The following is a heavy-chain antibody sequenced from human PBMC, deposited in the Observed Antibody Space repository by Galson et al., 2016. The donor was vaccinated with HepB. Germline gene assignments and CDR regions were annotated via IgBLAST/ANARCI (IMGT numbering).Heavy chain of an antibody. V-gene: IGHV3-11*03. J-gene: IGHJ4*02. D-gene: IGHD3-10*01. CDR2: ISNSSGFR. CDR3: PRPGSAAYSPAPLPY. Sequence: SLRLSCATSGFTFSDYYMNWIRQAPGKGLEWISYISNSSGFRNYAESVKGRFTISRDNAMSTLYLQMDSLRVDDTAVYYCPRPGSAAYSPAPLPYWGRGTLVTVSS. CDR1: GFTFSDYY.